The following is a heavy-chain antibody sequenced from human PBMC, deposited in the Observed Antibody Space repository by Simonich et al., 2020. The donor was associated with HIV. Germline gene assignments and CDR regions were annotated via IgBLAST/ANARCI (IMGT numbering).Heavy chain of an antibody. CDR2: INPNSGGK. CDR3: AREGSSGWSN. CDR1: GYPFTGYY. Sequence: QVQLVQSGAEVKKPGASVKVSCKASGYPFTGYYMHWVQQAPGQGLGWMGWINPNSGGKNYAQKFQGRVTMTRDTSISTAYMELSRLRSDDTAVYYCAREGSSGWSNWGQGTLVTVSS. D-gene: IGHD6-19*01. V-gene: IGHV1-2*02. J-gene: IGHJ4*02.